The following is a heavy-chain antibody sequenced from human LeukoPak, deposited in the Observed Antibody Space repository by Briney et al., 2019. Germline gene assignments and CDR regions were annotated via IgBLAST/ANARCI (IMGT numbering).Heavy chain of an antibody. CDR1: GGSISSSSYY. CDR3: ARLRYDFWSGYYLAFDY. CDR2: IYYSGST. V-gene: IGHV4-39*01. D-gene: IGHD3-3*01. Sequence: PSETLSLTCTVSGGSISSSSYYWGWIRQPPGKGLEWIGSIYYSGSTYYNPSLKSRVTISVDTSKNQFSLKLSSVTAADTAVYYCARLRYDFWSGYYLAFDYWGQGTLVTVSS. J-gene: IGHJ4*02.